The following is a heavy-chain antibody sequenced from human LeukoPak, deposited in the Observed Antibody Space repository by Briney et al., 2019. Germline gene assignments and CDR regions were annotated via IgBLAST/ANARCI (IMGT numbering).Heavy chain of an antibody. CDR2: IYNDGRT. CDR1: GFTFSSYG. CDR3: ARESGYAVGDF. Sequence: PGGSLRLSCAASGFTFSSYGMHWVRQAPGKGLEWASVIYNDGRTYYADSVKGRFIISKDISKNTLYLQMNNLRADDTALYYCARESGYAVGDFWGRGTLVTVSS. V-gene: IGHV3-53*01. D-gene: IGHD2-2*01. J-gene: IGHJ4*02.